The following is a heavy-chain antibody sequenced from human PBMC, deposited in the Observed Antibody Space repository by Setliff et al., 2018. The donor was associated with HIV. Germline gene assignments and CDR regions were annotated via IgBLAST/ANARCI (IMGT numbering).Heavy chain of an antibody. CDR3: ARTNRWELLSPYFDA. Sequence: SETLSLTCTVSGDSISSGSNYWSWIRQPAGGGLEWIGRVHISGSVNYNPSLRSRVSISIDTSKNQCSLKLTSVTAADTAVYYCARTNRWELLSPYFDAWGQGTLVTVSS. V-gene: IGHV4-61*02. CDR1: GDSISSGSNY. D-gene: IGHD1-7*01. CDR2: VHISGSV. J-gene: IGHJ4*02.